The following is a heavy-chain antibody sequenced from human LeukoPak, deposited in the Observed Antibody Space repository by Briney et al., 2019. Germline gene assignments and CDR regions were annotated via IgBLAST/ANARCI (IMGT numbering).Heavy chain of an antibody. CDR1: GGTFSSYA. CDR3: ARDLRFLEWSYYFDY. J-gene: IGHJ4*02. D-gene: IGHD3-3*01. Sequence: ASVKVSCKASGGTFSSYAISWVRQAPGQGLEWMGGIIPIFGTANYAQKFQGRVTITADESTSTAYMELSSLRSEDTAVYYCARDLRFLEWSYYFDYWGQGTLVTVSS. V-gene: IGHV1-69*13. CDR2: IIPIFGTA.